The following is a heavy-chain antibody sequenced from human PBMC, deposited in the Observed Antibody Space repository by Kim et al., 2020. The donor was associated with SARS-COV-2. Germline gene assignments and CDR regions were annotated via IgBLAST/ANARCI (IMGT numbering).Heavy chain of an antibody. J-gene: IGHJ3*02. Sequence: GGSLRLSCAASGFTFNNYWMSWVRQAPGEGLECVANINQXGSAKYYVCSVQGRFTVXRDNXENSLYRQRSGLGAEDTAVYYCARDLSGSKDAFDIWGQGTMVTVSS. CDR2: INQXGSAK. D-gene: IGHD1-26*01. V-gene: IGHV3-7*03. CDR1: GFTFNNYW. CDR3: ARDLSGSKDAFDI.